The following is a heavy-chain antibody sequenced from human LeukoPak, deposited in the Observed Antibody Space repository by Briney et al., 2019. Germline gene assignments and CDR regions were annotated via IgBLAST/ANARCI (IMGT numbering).Heavy chain of an antibody. CDR3: AKTYNWRGFDY. CDR1: GFTFSSYA. J-gene: IGHJ4*02. Sequence: GGSLRLSCAASGFTFSSYAMHWVRQAPGKGLEWVAVISYDGSNKYYADSVKGRFTISRDNSKNTLYLQMHSLRGEDTAVYYCAKTYNWRGFDYWGQGTLVTVS. V-gene: IGHV3-30-3*01. D-gene: IGHD1-20*01. CDR2: ISYDGSNK.